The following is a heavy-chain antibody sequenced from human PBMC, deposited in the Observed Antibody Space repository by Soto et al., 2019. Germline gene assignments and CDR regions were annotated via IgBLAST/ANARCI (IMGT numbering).Heavy chain of an antibody. D-gene: IGHD2-2*02. Sequence: QLVQSGPEVKKPGASVKVSCRASDYTFTKYGVSWVRQAPGQGLEWLGWLRVHTGQTRYARKVQGRATMTADTSANTAYMELRSLISDDTAVYYCARARYCSSPSCYNHYYYGMDIWGQGTTVTVSS. V-gene: IGHV1-18*01. CDR3: ARARYCSSPSCYNHYYYGMDI. J-gene: IGHJ6*02. CDR1: DYTFTKYG. CDR2: LRVHTGQT.